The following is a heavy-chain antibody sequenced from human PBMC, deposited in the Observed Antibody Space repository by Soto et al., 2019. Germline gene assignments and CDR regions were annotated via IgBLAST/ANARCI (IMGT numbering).Heavy chain of an antibody. CDR3: ARVGTGNWYFEL. CDR1: GFTFSSYW. J-gene: IGHJ2*01. V-gene: IGHV3-74*01. D-gene: IGHD1-1*01. CDR2: INSDGSTI. Sequence: EVQLVESGGGLVQPGGSLRLSCAASGFTFSSYWMHWVRQAPGKGLVWVSRINSDGSTISYADSVKGRFTISRDNAKNTLYLQMNNLSAEDTAVYYCARVGTGNWYFELWGRGTLVTVSS.